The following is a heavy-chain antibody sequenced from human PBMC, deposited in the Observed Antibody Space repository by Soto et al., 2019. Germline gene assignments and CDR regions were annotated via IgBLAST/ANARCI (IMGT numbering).Heavy chain of an antibody. J-gene: IGHJ5*02. CDR1: GFTFSSYA. CDR2: ISYDGSNK. CDR3: ARDSRTYYDFWSGYWGWFDP. D-gene: IGHD3-3*01. Sequence: PGGSLRLSCAASGFTFSSYAMHWVRQAPGKGLEWVAVISYDGSNKYYADSVKGRFTTSRDNSKNTLYLQMNSLRAEDTAVYYCARDSRTYYDFWSGYWGWFDPWGQGXLVTVYS. V-gene: IGHV3-30-3*01.